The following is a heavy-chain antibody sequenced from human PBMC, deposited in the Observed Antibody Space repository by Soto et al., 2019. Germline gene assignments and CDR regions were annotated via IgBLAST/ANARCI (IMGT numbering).Heavy chain of an antibody. CDR1: GGSISSGDYY. V-gene: IGHV4-30-4*01. Sequence: SETLSLTCTVSGGSISSGDYYWSWIRQPPGKGLEWIGYIYYSGSTYYNPSLKRRVTISVDTSKNQFSLKLSSVTAADTAVYYCARERVPGYSDYWGQGTLVTVSS. CDR3: ARERVPGYSDY. CDR2: IYYSGST. D-gene: IGHD5-18*01. J-gene: IGHJ4*02.